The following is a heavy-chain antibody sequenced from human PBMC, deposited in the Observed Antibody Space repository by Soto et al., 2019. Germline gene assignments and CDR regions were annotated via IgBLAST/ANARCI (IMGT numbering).Heavy chain of an antibody. CDR3: ARCYDYIWGSYRYTADAFDI. CDR2: ISAYNGNT. V-gene: IGHV1-18*01. D-gene: IGHD3-16*02. Sequence: ASVKVSCKASGYTFPSYGISWVRQAPGQGLEWMGWISAYNGNTNYAQKLQGRVTMTTDTSTSTAYMELRSLRSDDTAVYYCARCYDYIWGSYRYTADAFDIWGQGTMVTVSS. J-gene: IGHJ3*02. CDR1: GYTFPSYG.